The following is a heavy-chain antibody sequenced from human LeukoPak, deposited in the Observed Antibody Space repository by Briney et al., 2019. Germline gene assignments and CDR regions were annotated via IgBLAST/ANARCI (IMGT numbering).Heavy chain of an antibody. D-gene: IGHD3-22*01. CDR3: ARGLVHDTSGYYSDY. CDR1: GFTFSAFW. CDR2: INSDGSST. Sequence: GGSLRLSCAASGFTFSAFWMHWVRHAPGKGLVWVSRINSDGSSTTYADSVKGRFTVSRDNAKNTLYLQMDSLRAEDSAVYYCARGLVHDTSGYYSDYWGQGILVTVSS. J-gene: IGHJ4*02. V-gene: IGHV3-74*01.